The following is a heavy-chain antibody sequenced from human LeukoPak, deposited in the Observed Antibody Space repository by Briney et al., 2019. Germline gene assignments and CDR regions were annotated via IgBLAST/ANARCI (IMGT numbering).Heavy chain of an antibody. J-gene: IGHJ4*02. CDR2: ISGSGGAT. CDR3: AKDRAYSSNWYGGDY. CDR1: GFTFSSYA. D-gene: IGHD6-13*01. Sequence: GGSLRLSCAASGFTFSSYAMSWVRQAPGKGLEWVSTISGSGGATYYADFGKGRFTISRDNSDNTLYMQMNSLRAEDTALYYCAKDRAYSSNWYGGDYWGQGTLVTVSS. V-gene: IGHV3-23*01.